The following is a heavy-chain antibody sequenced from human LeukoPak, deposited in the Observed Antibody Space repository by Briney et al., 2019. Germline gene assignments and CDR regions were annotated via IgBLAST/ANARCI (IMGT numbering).Heavy chain of an antibody. CDR2: ISSSCSTI. Sequence: GGSLRLSCAASVFTFSSYEMNWVPQAPGKGLEWVSYISSSCSTIHYTDSVKGRFTISRDNAKNSLYLQMNSLRAEDTAVYYCAELGITMIGGVWGKGATVTISS. J-gene: IGHJ6*01. CDR3: AELGITMIGGV. CDR1: VFTFSSYE. V-gene: IGHV3-48*03. D-gene: IGHD3-10*02.